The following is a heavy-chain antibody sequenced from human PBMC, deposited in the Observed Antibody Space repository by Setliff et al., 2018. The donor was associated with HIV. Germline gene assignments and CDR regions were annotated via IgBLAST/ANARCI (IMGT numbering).Heavy chain of an antibody. CDR1: GVSISSSRFY. J-gene: IGHJ5*02. Sequence: SETLSLTCSVSGVSISSSRFYWAWIRQSPGKGLEWIGSVFSTGSLYYNPSLRGRITISIDASEDHFTLRLTSVTAEDTALYFCARSFGNSWSGDRPHNYFDPWGQGTLVTVSS. CDR2: VFSTGSL. CDR3: ARSFGNSWSGDRPHNYFDP. D-gene: IGHD4-4*01. V-gene: IGHV4-39*02.